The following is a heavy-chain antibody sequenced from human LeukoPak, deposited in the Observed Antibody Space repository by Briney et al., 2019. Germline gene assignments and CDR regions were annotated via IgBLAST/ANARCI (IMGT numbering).Heavy chain of an antibody. CDR2: ISGSGGST. CDR3: SRDREWEPPDY. CDR1: GFTFSSYT. V-gene: IGHV3-23*01. D-gene: IGHD1-26*01. Sequence: GGSLRLSCAATGFTFSSYTMSWVRQAPGKGLEWVSAISGSGGSTYYADSVKGRFTISRDNSKDTLYLQMNSLRVEDTAVYYCSRDREWEPPDYWGRGTLVTVSS. J-gene: IGHJ4*02.